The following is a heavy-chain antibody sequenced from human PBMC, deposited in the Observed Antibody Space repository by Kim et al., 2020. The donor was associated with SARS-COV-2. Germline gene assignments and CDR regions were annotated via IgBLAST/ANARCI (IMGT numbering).Heavy chain of an antibody. J-gene: IGHJ3*02. D-gene: IGHD6-13*01. V-gene: IGHV4-39*01. Sequence: PSLKSRVTISVDTSKNQFSLKLSSVTAADTAVYYCARRLAAAAHDAFDIWGQGTMVTVSS. CDR3: ARRLAAAAHDAFDI.